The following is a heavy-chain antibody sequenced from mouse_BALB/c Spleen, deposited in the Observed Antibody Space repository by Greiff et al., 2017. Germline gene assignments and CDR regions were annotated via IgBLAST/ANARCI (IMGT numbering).Heavy chain of an antibody. CDR1: GYTFTDYY. V-gene: IGHV1-84*02. CDR3: ARNYYGSRGYFDV. Sequence: QVQLKESGPELVKPGASVKISCKASGYTFTDYYINWVKQKPGQGLEWIGWIYPGSGNTKYNEKFKGKATLTVDTSSSTAYMQLSSLTSEDTAVYFCARNYYGSRGYFDVWGAGTTVTVSS. D-gene: IGHD1-1*01. CDR2: IYPGSGNT. J-gene: IGHJ1*01.